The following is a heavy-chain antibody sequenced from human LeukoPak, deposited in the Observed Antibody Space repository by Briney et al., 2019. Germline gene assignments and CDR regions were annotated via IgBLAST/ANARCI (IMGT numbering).Heavy chain of an antibody. V-gene: IGHV4-59*01. CDR1: GGSISGYY. J-gene: IGHJ5*02. CDR2: IYYRGNT. D-gene: IGHD1-26*01. Sequence: SETLSLTCTVPGGSISGYYWTWIRQPPGEGLEWIGYIYYRGNTDYNPSLKSRVTISVDTSKNQFSLKLTSVTAADTAIYYCARYSAYNSFDAWGQGTLVTVSS. CDR3: ARYSAYNSFDA.